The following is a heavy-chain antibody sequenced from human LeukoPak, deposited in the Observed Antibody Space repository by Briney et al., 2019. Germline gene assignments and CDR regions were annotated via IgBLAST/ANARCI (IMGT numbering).Heavy chain of an antibody. CDR1: GFTFSSYS. CDR3: ARDGVVAGPWHFDY. Sequence: GGSLRLSCAASGFTFSSYSMNWVRQAPGKGLEWVSHISSSSSTIYYADSVKGRFTISRDNAKNSLYPQMNSLRAEDTAVYYCARDGVVAGPWHFDYWGQGTLVTVSS. D-gene: IGHD2-15*01. CDR2: ISSSSSTI. J-gene: IGHJ4*02. V-gene: IGHV3-48*01.